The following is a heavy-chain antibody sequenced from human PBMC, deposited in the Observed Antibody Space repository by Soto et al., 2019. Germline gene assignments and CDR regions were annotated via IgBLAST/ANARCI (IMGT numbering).Heavy chain of an antibody. D-gene: IGHD2-2*01. CDR1: GYSFTSYW. CDR2: IDPSDSYT. CDR3: ARHDIVVVPAAKGGMDV. Sequence: GESLKISCKGSGYSFTSYWISWVRQMPGKGLEWMGRIDPSDSYTNYSPSSQGHVTISADKSISTAYLQWSSLKASDTAMYYCARHDIVVVPAAKGGMDVWGQGTTVTVSS. V-gene: IGHV5-10-1*01. J-gene: IGHJ6*02.